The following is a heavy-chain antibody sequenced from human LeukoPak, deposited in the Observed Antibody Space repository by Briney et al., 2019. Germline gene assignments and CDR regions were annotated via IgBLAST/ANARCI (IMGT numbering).Heavy chain of an antibody. D-gene: IGHD3-22*01. J-gene: IGHJ4*02. CDR1: GYTLTGYY. CDR3: ARGGLYYYDLHY. Sequence: ASVKVSCQASGYTLTGYYFHWVGQAPGQGLEWMGWINPNSGGTNYAQKFQGRVTMTRDTSISTAYMELSRLRSDDTAVYYCARGGLYYYDLHYWGQGTLVTVSS. V-gene: IGHV1-2*02. CDR2: INPNSGGT.